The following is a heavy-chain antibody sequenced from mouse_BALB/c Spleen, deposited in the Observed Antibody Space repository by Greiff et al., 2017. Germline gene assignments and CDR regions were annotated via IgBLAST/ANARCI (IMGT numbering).Heavy chain of an antibody. D-gene: IGHD4-1*01. CDR3: AKGNWDGTWLAY. J-gene: IGHJ3*01. Sequence: VKLMESGPELVKPGASVRISCKASGYTFTSYYIHWVKQRPGQGLEWIGWIYPGNVNTKYNEKFKGKATLTADKSSSTAYMQLSSLTSEDSAVYFCAKGNWDGTWLAYWGQGTPVTVSA. CDR1: GYTFTSYY. CDR2: IYPGNVNT. V-gene: IGHV1S56*01.